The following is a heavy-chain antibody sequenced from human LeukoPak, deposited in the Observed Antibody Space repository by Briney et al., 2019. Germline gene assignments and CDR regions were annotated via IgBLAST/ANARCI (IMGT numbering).Heavy chain of an antibody. CDR1: GFTFSDHY. V-gene: IGHV3-72*01. Sequence: GGSLRLSCAASGFTFSDHYMDWVRQAPGKGLEWVGRTRNKANSYTTEYAASVKGRFTISRDDSKNSLYLQMNSLRAEDTAVYYCARDQGYYDSSGYYYPDAFDIWGQGTMVTVSS. CDR2: TRNKANSYTT. CDR3: ARDQGYYDSSGYYYPDAFDI. D-gene: IGHD3-22*01. J-gene: IGHJ3*02.